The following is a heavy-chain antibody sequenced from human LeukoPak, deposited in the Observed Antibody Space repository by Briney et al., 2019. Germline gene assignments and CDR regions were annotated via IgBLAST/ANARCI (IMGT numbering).Heavy chain of an antibody. D-gene: IGHD3-10*01. CDR1: GYTFTSYG. Sequence: GASVNVSCTASGYTFTSYGISWVRQAPGQGLEWMGWISAYNGNTNYAQKLQGRVTMTTDTSTSTAYMELRSLRSDDTAVYYCARDNFAYYYGSGSYQFDYWGQGTLVTVSS. CDR3: ARDNFAYYYGSGSYQFDY. V-gene: IGHV1-18*01. J-gene: IGHJ4*02. CDR2: ISAYNGNT.